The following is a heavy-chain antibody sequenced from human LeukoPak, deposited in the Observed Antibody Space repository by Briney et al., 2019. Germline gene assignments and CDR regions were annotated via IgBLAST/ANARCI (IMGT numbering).Heavy chain of an antibody. J-gene: IGHJ4*02. D-gene: IGHD2-2*01. V-gene: IGHV3-23*01. CDR2: ISGSGGST. CDR3: AKGCLGYCSSTSCSVV. Sequence: GGSLRLSCAASGFTFSSYAMSWIRQAPGKGLEWVSAISGSGGSTYYADSVKGRFTISRDNSKNTLYLQMNSLRAEDTAVYYCAKGCLGYCSSTSCSVVWGQGTLVTVSS. CDR1: GFTFSSYA.